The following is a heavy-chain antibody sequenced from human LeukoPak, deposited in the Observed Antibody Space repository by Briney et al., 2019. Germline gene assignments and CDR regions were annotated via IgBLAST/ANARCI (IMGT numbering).Heavy chain of an antibody. J-gene: IGHJ6*03. Sequence: SETLSLTCTVSGGSVSSGSYYWSWIRQPPGKGLEWIGYIYYSGSTNFNPSLKSRVTISVDTSKNQFSLKLSSVTAADTAVYYCARDGAFAYYDFWSGYSSGSHYYMDVWGKGTTVTVSS. CDR3: ARDGAFAYYDFWSGYSSGSHYYMDV. D-gene: IGHD3-3*01. CDR2: IYYSGST. V-gene: IGHV4-61*01. CDR1: GGSVSSGSYY.